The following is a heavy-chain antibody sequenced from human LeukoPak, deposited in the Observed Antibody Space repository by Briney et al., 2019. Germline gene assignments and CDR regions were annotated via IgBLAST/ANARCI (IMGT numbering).Heavy chain of an antibody. D-gene: IGHD6-19*01. J-gene: IGHJ4*02. Sequence: GSLRLSCAASGFTFSSYWMHWVRQAPGKGLEWVAVISYDGSNKYYADSVKGRFTISRDNSKNTLYLQMNSLRAEDTAVYYCARGQWLTPFDYWGQGTLVTVSS. CDR2: ISYDGSNK. CDR1: GFTFSSYW. V-gene: IGHV3-30-3*01. CDR3: ARGQWLTPFDY.